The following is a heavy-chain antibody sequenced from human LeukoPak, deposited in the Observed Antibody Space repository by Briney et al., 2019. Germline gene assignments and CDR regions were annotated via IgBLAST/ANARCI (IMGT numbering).Heavy chain of an antibody. CDR2: INHSGST. D-gene: IGHD3-22*01. V-gene: IGHV4-34*01. Sequence: SETLSLTCPVYGGSFSGYYWRWIRQPPGKGLEWIEEINHSGSTNYNPSLKSRVAISVDTSKNQFSLKLSSVTAADTAVYYCARGRTPIVVVTLRYYFDYWGQGTLVTVSS. CDR1: GGSFSGYY. J-gene: IGHJ4*02. CDR3: ARGRTPIVVVTLRYYFDY.